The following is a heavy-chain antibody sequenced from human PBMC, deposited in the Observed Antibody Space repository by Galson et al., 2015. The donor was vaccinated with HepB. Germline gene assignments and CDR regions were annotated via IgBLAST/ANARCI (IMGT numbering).Heavy chain of an antibody. Sequence: SLRLSCAASGFTFSSYAMSWVRQAPGKGLEWVSTISGSGGSTYYADSVKGRFTISRDNSMNTLYLQMNSLRAEDTAVYYCAKSADCTGGSCYWYYFDYWGQGTLVTVSS. J-gene: IGHJ4*02. CDR2: ISGSGGST. CDR3: AKSADCTGGSCYWYYFDY. CDR1: GFTFSSYA. D-gene: IGHD2-15*01. V-gene: IGHV3-23*01.